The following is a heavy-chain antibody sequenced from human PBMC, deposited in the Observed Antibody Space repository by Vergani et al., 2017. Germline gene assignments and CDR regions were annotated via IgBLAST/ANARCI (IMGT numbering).Heavy chain of an antibody. J-gene: IGHJ3*02. Sequence: EVQLLESGGGLVQPGGSLRLSCAASGFTFSSYAMSWVRQAPGKGLEWVSAISGSGGSTYYADSVKGRFTTSRDNSKNTLYLQMNSLRAEDTAVYYCAKDGTGEVVPAAMAAFDIWGQGTMVTVSS. D-gene: IGHD2-2*01. CDR3: AKDGTGEVVPAAMAAFDI. CDR1: GFTFSSYA. CDR2: ISGSGGST. V-gene: IGHV3-23*01.